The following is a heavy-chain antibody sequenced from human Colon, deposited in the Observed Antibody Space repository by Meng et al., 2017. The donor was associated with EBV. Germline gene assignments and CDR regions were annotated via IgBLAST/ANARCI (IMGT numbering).Heavy chain of an antibody. CDR3: ARRTTVNLRSFDS. CDR1: GGSLSGYY. Sequence: QLRVQRWGAGLLQPSASLSLPCAVSGGSLSGYYWSWIRQAPGKGLEWIGEINHSGSTKFNPSLESRVSISVDTSENQVSLKLTSVTAADTAVYYCARRTTVNLRSFDSWGQGTLVTVSS. J-gene: IGHJ4*02. V-gene: IGHV4-34*01. CDR2: INHSGST. D-gene: IGHD4-17*01.